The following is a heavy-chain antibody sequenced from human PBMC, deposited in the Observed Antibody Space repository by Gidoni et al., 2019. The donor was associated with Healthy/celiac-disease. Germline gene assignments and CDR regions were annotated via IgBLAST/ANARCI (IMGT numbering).Heavy chain of an antibody. J-gene: IGHJ4*02. CDR3: GRGARIGYGSSTSCGLGY. Sequence: QVQLVESGGGLVKPGGSLRLSCAASGFTFSDYYLGWIRQAPGKGLEWVSYSSSSGSTIYYADSVKGRFTISRDNAKNSLYLQMNSRRAEETAVYYWGRGARIGYGSSTSCGLGYWGQGTLVTVSS. V-gene: IGHV3-11*01. D-gene: IGHD2-2*01. CDR2: SSSSGSTI. CDR1: GFTFSDYY.